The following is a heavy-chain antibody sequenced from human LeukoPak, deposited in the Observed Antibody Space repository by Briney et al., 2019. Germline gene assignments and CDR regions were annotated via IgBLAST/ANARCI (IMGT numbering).Heavy chain of an antibody. V-gene: IGHV1-18*01. CDR1: GYTFTSYG. Sequence: ASVKVSCKASGYTFTSYGISWVRQAPGQGLEWMGWISAYNGNTNYAQKLQGRVTMTTDTSTSTAYMELRSLRSEDTAVYYCARLRGYYDILLRTLGDAFDIWGQGTMVTVSS. CDR3: ARLRGYYDILLRTLGDAFDI. CDR2: ISAYNGNT. D-gene: IGHD3-9*01. J-gene: IGHJ3*02.